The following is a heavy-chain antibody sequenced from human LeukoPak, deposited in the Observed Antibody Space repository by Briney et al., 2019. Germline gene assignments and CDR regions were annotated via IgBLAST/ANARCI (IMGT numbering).Heavy chain of an antibody. Sequence: RASVKVSCKASGYTFTGYYMHWVRQAPGQGLEWMGWINPNSGGTNYAQKFQGRVTMTRDTSISTAYMELSRLRSDDTAVYYCARAGIAAAGKPRHFDYWGQGTLVTVPS. V-gene: IGHV1-2*02. D-gene: IGHD6-13*01. J-gene: IGHJ4*02. CDR1: GYTFTGYY. CDR3: ARAGIAAAGKPRHFDY. CDR2: INPNSGGT.